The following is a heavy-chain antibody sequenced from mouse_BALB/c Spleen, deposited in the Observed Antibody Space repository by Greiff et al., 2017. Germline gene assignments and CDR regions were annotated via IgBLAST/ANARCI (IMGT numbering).Heavy chain of an antibody. D-gene: IGHD1-2*01. Sequence: DVMLVESGGGLVKPGGSLKLSCAASGFTFSDFYMYWVRQTPEKRLEWVATISDGGSYTYYPDSVKGRFTISRDNAKNNLYLQMSSLKSEDTAMYYCARVGTTATTPFAYWGQGTLVTVSA. J-gene: IGHJ3*01. CDR3: ARVGTTATTPFAY. CDR2: ISDGGSYT. CDR1: GFTFSDFY. V-gene: IGHV5-4*02.